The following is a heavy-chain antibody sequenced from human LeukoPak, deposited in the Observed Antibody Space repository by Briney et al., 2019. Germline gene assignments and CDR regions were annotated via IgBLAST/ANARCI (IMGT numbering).Heavy chain of an antibody. CDR3: ARYCSSTSCSENYYYYYGMDV. V-gene: IGHV5-51*01. D-gene: IGHD2-2*01. CDR2: IYPGDSDT. J-gene: IGHJ6*02. CDR1: GYSFTSYW. Sequence: GESLKISCKGSGYSFTSYWIGWVRQMPGKGLEWMGIIYPGDSDTRYSPSFQGQVTISADKSISTTYLQWSSLKASDTAMYYCARYCSSTSCSENYYYYYGMDVWGQGTTVTVSS.